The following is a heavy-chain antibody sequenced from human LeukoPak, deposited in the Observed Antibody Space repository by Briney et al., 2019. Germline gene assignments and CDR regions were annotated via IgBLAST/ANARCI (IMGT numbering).Heavy chain of an antibody. Sequence: ASVKVSSKASGYTLTSYGISWVRQAPGQGLEWMGWISAYNGNTNYAQKLQGRVTMTTDTSTSTAYMELRSLRSDDTAVYYCARDRYYYGSGSSDLYYYGMDVWGKGTTVTVSS. CDR2: ISAYNGNT. V-gene: IGHV1-18*04. D-gene: IGHD3-10*01. CDR1: GYTLTSYG. CDR3: ARDRYYYGSGSSDLYYYGMDV. J-gene: IGHJ6*04.